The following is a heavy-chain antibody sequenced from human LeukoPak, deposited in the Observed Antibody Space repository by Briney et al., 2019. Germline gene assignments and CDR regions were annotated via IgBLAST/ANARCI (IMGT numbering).Heavy chain of an antibody. D-gene: IGHD1-26*01. CDR3: AGAGNYYYGMDV. V-gene: IGHV1-69*13. CDR1: GGTFSSYA. J-gene: IGHJ6*04. Sequence: GASVKVSCKASGGTFSSYAISWVRQAPGQGLEWMGGTIPIFGTANYAQKFQGRVTITADESTSTAYMELSSLRSEDTAVYYCAGAGNYYYGMDVWGKGATVTVSS. CDR2: TIPIFGTA.